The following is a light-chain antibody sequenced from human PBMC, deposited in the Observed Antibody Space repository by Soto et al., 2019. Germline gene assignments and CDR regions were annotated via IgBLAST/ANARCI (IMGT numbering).Light chain of an antibody. Sequence: ALTQPASVSGSPGQSITISCTGTSSDVGGYNYVSWYQQHPGKAPKLMIYEVSNRPSGVSNRSSGSKSGNTASLTISGLQAEDEADYYCSSYTSSTFYVFGTGTKVTVL. CDR1: SSDVGGYNY. V-gene: IGLV2-14*01. J-gene: IGLJ1*01. CDR2: EVS. CDR3: SSYTSSTFYV.